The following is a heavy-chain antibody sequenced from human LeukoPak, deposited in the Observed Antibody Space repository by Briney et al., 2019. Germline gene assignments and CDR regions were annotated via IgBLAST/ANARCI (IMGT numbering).Heavy chain of an antibody. D-gene: IGHD6-19*01. CDR3: ARDRGIAVAGNWFDP. J-gene: IGHJ5*02. CDR2: ISAYNGNT. Sequence: ASVKVSCKASGYTFTSYGIIWVRQAPGQGLEWMGWISAYNGNTNYAQKLQGRVTMTTDTSTSTAYMELRSLRSDDTAVYYCARDRGIAVAGNWFDPWGQGTLVTVSS. V-gene: IGHV1-18*01. CDR1: GYTFTSYG.